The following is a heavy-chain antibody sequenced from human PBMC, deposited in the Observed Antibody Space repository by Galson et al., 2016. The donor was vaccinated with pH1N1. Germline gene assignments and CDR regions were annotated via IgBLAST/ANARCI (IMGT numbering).Heavy chain of an antibody. V-gene: IGHV3-33*01. J-gene: IGHJ6*02. CDR3: ASNLRFLEWAQNYYYGMDV. CDR1: GFTFSSYG. CDR2: IWYDGSKK. D-gene: IGHD3-3*01. Sequence: SLRLSCAASGFTFSSYGMHWVRQAPGKGLEWVAVIWYDGSKKFYADSVKGRFTISRENSMKTLYLQVNSLRAEDTAVYYCASNLRFLEWAQNYYYGMDVWGQGTRSPSP.